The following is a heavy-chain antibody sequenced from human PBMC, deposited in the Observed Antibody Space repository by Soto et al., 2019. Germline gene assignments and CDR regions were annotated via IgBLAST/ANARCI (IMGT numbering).Heavy chain of an antibody. V-gene: IGHV3-48*02. D-gene: IGHD2-21*02. Sequence: GGSLRLSCAASGFTFSSYSMNWVRQAPGKGLEWVSYISSSSSTIYYADSVKGRFTISRDNAKNSLYLQMNSLRDEDTAVYYCARDTNLGGVTAIRWNWFDPWGQGKLVTVS. CDR3: ARDTNLGGVTAIRWNWFDP. CDR2: ISSSSSTI. CDR1: GFTFSSYS. J-gene: IGHJ5*02.